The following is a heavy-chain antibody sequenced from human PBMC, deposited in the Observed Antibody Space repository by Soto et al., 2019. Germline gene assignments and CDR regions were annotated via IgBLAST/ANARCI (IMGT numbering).Heavy chain of an antibody. CDR3: AKDRRRQYYDILTGTPYYYYGMDV. J-gene: IGHJ6*02. Sequence: GGSLRLSCAASGFTFSSYGMHWFRQAPGKGLERVAVISYDGSNKYYADSVKGRFTISRDNSKNTLYLQMNSLRAEDTAVYYCAKDRRRQYYDILTGTPYYYYGMDVWGQGTTVTVSS. V-gene: IGHV3-30*18. D-gene: IGHD3-9*01. CDR2: ISYDGSNK. CDR1: GFTFSSYG.